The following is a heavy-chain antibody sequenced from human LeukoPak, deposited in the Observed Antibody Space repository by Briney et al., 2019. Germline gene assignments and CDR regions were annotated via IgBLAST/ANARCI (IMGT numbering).Heavy chain of an antibody. J-gene: IGHJ5*02. V-gene: IGHV1-8*01. Sequence: ASVKVSCKASGYTFTSYDINWVQQATGQGLEWMGWMNPNSGNTGYAQKFQGRVTMTRNTSISTAYMELSSLRSEDTAVYYCARGGAAAGPNWFDLWGQGTLVTVSS. CDR2: MNPNSGNT. D-gene: IGHD6-13*01. CDR1: GYTFTSYD. CDR3: ARGGAAAGPNWFDL.